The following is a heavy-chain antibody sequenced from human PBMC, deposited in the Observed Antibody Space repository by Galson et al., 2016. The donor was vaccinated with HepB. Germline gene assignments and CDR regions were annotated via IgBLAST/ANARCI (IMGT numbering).Heavy chain of an antibody. CDR2: INPNSGGT. D-gene: IGHD2-8*01. Sequence: SVKVSCKASGYTFIGYYMHWVRQAPGQGLEWMGWINPNSGGTHYAQAFQGWVTMTRDTSINTVYMELSRLRSDDTAVYYCARSTTRVYAGVYYYYHMDVWGQGTTVTVSS. CDR1: GYTFIGYY. J-gene: IGHJ6*02. V-gene: IGHV1-2*04. CDR3: ARSTTRVYAGVYYYYHMDV.